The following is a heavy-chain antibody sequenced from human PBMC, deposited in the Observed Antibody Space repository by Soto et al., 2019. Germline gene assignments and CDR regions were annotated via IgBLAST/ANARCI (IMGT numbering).Heavy chain of an antibody. CDR1: GGSISSSSYY. J-gene: IGHJ4*02. CDR3: ARLYSSSWYGDY. CDR2: IYYSGST. V-gene: IGHV4-39*01. D-gene: IGHD6-13*01. Sequence: QLQLQESGPGLVKPSETLSLTCTVSGGSISSSSYYWGWIRQPPGKGLEWIGSIYYSGSTYYNPSLKRRVTISVDTTKNQSSLKLSSVTAADTAVYYCARLYSSSWYGDYWGQGTLVTVSS.